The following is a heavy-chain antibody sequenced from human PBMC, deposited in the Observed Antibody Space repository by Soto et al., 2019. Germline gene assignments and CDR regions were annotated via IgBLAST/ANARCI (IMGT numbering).Heavy chain of an antibody. J-gene: IGHJ4*02. D-gene: IGHD2-2*01. CDR2: ISPHNGNT. CDR3: ARDTSNSFDY. CDR1: GYTFNTYF. Sequence: LLVQSGGELKKTGTSVKVSCNTSGYTFNTYFITWVRQAPGQGLEWMGWISPHNGNTNYAEKFQGRVTMTADTITKTAYMELRNLRFDDTAVYYCARDTSNSFDYWGQGTPVTVSS. V-gene: IGHV1-18*01.